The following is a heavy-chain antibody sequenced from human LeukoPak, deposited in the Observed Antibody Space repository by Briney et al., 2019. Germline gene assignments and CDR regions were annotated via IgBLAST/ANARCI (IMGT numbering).Heavy chain of an antibody. CDR1: GYTFSGYY. CDR2: INPNSGGT. Sequence: EASVKVSCKASGYTFSGYYMHWVRQAPGRGLEWMGVINPNSGGTNYAQKFQGRVTMTRDTSISTAYMELSRLRSDDTAVYYCARVWEFDYWGQGTLVSVSS. J-gene: IGHJ4*02. CDR3: ARVWEFDY. D-gene: IGHD1-26*01. V-gene: IGHV1-2*02.